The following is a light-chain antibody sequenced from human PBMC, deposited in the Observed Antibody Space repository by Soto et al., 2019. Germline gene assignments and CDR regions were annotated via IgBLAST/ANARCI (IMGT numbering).Light chain of an antibody. J-gene: IGKJ1*01. V-gene: IGKV3-15*01. CDR2: DTS. CDR1: QSISSN. CDR3: LHYNKRPRWT. Sequence: EIVMTQSPDMLSVSPGERATLSCRVSQSISSNLAWYQQKPGQAPRLLIYDTSTRATSIPARFSGSGSGTEFTLTISGLQSEDFAVYYCLHYNKRPRWTFGQGNKVEIK.